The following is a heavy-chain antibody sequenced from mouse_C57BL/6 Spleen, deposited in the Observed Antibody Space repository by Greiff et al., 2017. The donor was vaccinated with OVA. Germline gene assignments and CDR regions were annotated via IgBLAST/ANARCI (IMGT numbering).Heavy chain of an antibody. CDR2: IYPGDGDT. Sequence: QVHVKQSGPELVKPGASVKISCKASGYAFSSSWMNWVKQRPGKGLEWIGRIYPGDGDTNYNGKFKGKATLTADKSSSTAYMQLSSLTSEDSAVYFCARNPLYYGSSYADYWGQGTTLTVSS. J-gene: IGHJ2*01. V-gene: IGHV1-82*01. D-gene: IGHD1-1*01. CDR1: GYAFSSSW. CDR3: ARNPLYYGSSYADY.